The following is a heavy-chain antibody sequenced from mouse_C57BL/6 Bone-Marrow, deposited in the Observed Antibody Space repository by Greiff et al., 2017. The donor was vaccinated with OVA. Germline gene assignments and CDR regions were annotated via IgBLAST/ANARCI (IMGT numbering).Heavy chain of an antibody. J-gene: IGHJ1*03. CDR1: GFTFSDYG. D-gene: IGHD2-1*01. CDR2: ISNLAYSI. CDR3: ARLIYYVYWYFDV. Sequence: EVMLVESGGGLVQPGGSLKLSCAASGFTFSDYGMAWVRQAPRKGPEWVAFISNLAYSIYYADTVTGRFTISRENAKNTLYLEMSSLRSEDTAMYYCARLIYYVYWYFDVWGTGTTVTVSS. V-gene: IGHV5-15*01.